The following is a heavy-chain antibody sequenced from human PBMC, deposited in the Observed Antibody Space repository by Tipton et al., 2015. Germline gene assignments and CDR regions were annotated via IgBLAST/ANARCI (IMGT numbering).Heavy chain of an antibody. CDR3: ASPSLPHDRGDYYFQS. CDR2: IYPGDSDT. J-gene: IGHJ4*02. D-gene: IGHD2-21*02. Sequence: QLVQSGAEVKKPGESLKISCKGSGFSFTSFWIAWVRQMPGKGLEWMGIIYPGDSDTTYSPSFQGQVTISADKSISTAYLQWSSLKASDTAMYYCASPSLPHDRGDYYFQSWGQGSLVTVSS. V-gene: IGHV5-51*01. CDR1: GFSFTSFW.